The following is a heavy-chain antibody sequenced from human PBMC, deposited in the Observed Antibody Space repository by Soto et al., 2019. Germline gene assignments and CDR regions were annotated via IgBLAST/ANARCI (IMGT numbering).Heavy chain of an antibody. CDR2: IYWDDDK. J-gene: IGHJ4*02. CDR3: AHRGVFACFDY. D-gene: IGHD3-10*02. Sequence: QITLKESGPTLVKPTQTLTLTCTFSGFSLSTSGVGVGWIRQPPGKALEWLALIYWDDDKRYSPSLKSSLTITKDTPKSQVVLTTTNTDPVDTATYYCAHRGVFACFDYWGQGTLVTVSS. CDR1: GFSLSTSGVG. V-gene: IGHV2-5*02.